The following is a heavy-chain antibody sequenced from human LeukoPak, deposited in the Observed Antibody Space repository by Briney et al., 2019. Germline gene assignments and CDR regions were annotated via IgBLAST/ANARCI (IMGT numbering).Heavy chain of an antibody. CDR2: IYSGGST. Sequence: PGGSLRLSCAASGFTVSSNYMSWVRQAPGKGLEWVSIIYSGGSTFYADSVKGRFTISRDNSKNTLYLQMNGLTTEDTAVYYCARSLYRYDYWGQGTLVAVSS. V-gene: IGHV3-53*05. CDR3: ARSLYRYDY. CDR1: GFTVSSNY. J-gene: IGHJ4*02. D-gene: IGHD2/OR15-2a*01.